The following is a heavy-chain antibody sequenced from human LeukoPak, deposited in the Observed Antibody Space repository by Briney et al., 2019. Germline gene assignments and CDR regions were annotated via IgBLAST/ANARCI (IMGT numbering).Heavy chain of an antibody. V-gene: IGHV1-18*01. CDR3: ARDHGSDDILTGYYPNYFDY. J-gene: IGHJ4*02. CDR2: ISAYNGNT. CDR1: GYTFTSCG. Sequence: ASVKVSCKASGYTFTSCGISWVRQAPGQGLEWMGWISAYNGNTNYAQKLQGRVTMTTDTSTSTAYMELRSLRSDDTAVYYCARDHGSDDILTGYYPNYFDYWGQGTLVTVSS. D-gene: IGHD3-9*01.